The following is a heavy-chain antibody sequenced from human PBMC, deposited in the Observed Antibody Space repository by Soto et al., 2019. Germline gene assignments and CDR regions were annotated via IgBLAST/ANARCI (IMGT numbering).Heavy chain of an antibody. CDR1: GFTFSDYG. Sequence: QVQLVESGGGVVQPGRSLRLSCAASGFTFSDYGMHWVRQAPGKGLEWVGIIWHDGSNENYADSVKGRFTISRDNSKNTLYLQMDSLSAEDTALYYCSREPSGGNDAFDIWGQGTMVTVSS. J-gene: IGHJ3*02. CDR2: IWHDGSNE. V-gene: IGHV3-33*01. CDR3: SREPSGGNDAFDI. D-gene: IGHD3-16*01.